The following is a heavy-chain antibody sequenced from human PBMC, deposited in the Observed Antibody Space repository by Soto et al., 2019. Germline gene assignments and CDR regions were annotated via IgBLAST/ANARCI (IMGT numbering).Heavy chain of an antibody. CDR2: IIPIFGTA. D-gene: IGHD6-13*01. CDR3: ARGVGSSWYLNGMDV. CDR1: GGTFSSYA. V-gene: IGHV1-69*13. J-gene: IGHJ6*02. Sequence: SVKLSCKASGGTFSSYAISWVRQAPGQGLEWMGGIIPIFGTANYAQKFQGRVTITADESTSTAYMELSSLRSEDTAVYYCARGVGSSWYLNGMDVWGQGTTVTVSS.